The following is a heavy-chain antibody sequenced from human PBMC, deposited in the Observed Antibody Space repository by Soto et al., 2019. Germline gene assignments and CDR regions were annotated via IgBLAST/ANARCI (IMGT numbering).Heavy chain of an antibody. Sequence: GGSLRLSCAASGFTFSEYYMGWVRQAPGKGLEWVAYISQTSTAIYNVDAVRGRFVISRDNAESSLYLQMNSLTADDSAMYYCARWSSAFDYWGPGTLVTVSS. J-gene: IGHJ4*02. V-gene: IGHV3-11*01. CDR2: ISQTSTAI. CDR1: GFTFSEYY. CDR3: ARWSSAFDY.